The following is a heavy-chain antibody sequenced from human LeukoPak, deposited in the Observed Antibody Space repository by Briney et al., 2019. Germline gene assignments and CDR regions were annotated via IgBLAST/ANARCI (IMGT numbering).Heavy chain of an antibody. CDR3: AKDSDQWLPRRGLDY. D-gene: IGHD6-19*01. Sequence: PGGSLRLSCAASGFTFSSYSMNWVRQAPGKGLEWVSYISSSSSTIYYADSVKGRFTISRDNSKNTLYLQMNSLGAEDTALYYCAKDSDQWLPRRGLDYWGQGTLVTVSS. CDR1: GFTFSSYS. CDR2: ISSSSSTI. V-gene: IGHV3-48*01. J-gene: IGHJ4*02.